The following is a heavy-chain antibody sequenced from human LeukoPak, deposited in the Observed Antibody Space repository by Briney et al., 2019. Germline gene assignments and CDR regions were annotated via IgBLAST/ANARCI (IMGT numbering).Heavy chain of an antibody. CDR1: GFTFSSYS. Sequence: PGGSLRLSCAASGFTFSSYSMNWVRQAPGKGLEWVSSISSSSSYIYYADSVKGRFTISRDNAKNSLYLQMNSLRAEDTAVYYCARYCGGDCAQATLDYWGQGTLVTVSS. CDR3: ARYCGGDCAQATLDY. V-gene: IGHV3-21*01. D-gene: IGHD2-21*02. CDR2: ISSSSSYI. J-gene: IGHJ4*02.